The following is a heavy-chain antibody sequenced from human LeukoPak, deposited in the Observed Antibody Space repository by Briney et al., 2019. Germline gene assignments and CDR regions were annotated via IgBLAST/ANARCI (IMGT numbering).Heavy chain of an antibody. CDR1: GFSFSSYY. V-gene: IGHV3-74*01. J-gene: IGHJ5*02. Sequence: GGSLRLSCAASGFSFSSYYMSWVRQAPGKGLMYISRNNGDGSTTNYADVVKGRFTMSRDNVKNTLYLQMNSLRVEDTAVYYCARDPRNVGLAPWGQGTLVTVSS. D-gene: IGHD2-15*01. CDR3: ARDPRNVGLAP. CDR2: NNGDGSTT.